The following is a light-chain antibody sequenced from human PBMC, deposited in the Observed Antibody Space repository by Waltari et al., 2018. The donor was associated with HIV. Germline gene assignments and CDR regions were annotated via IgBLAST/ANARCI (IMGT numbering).Light chain of an antibody. CDR1: SRDPGGYNY. Sequence: QSALPQPPSASGSPGQSVTISCTGTSRDPGGYNYVSWYRHHPGKAPKLMTYEVSKRPSGVPDRFSGSKSGNTASLTVSGLQAEDEADYYCSSYAGSNNLVFGGGTKLTVL. CDR2: EVS. CDR3: SSYAGSNNLV. J-gene: IGLJ2*01. V-gene: IGLV2-8*01.